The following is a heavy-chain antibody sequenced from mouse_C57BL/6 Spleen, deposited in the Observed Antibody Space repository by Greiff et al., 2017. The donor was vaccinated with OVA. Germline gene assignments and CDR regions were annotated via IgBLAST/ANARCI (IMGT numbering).Heavy chain of an antibody. CDR1: GYSFTSYY. CDR3: ARSEVGDHVDD. Sequence: QVQLQQSGPELVKPGASVKISCKASGYSFTSYYIHWVKQRPGQGLEWIGWIYPGSGNTKYNEKFKGKATLTADTSSSTAYMQLSSLTSEDSAVYDCARSEVGDHVDDWGQGTTLTVSS. J-gene: IGHJ2*01. V-gene: IGHV1-66*01. D-gene: IGHD3-1*01. CDR2: IYPGSGNT.